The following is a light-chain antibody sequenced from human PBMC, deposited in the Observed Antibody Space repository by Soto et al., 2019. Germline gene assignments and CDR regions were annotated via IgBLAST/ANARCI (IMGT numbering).Light chain of an antibody. CDR3: QSYDSSLSAL. Sequence: QSVLTQPPSVSGAPGQRVTISCTGCSSNIGAGYDVHWYQQLPGTAPKLLIYGNNNRPSGVPDRFSGSKSGTSASLAITGLQAEDEADYYCQSYDSSLSALFGGGTKLTVL. CDR2: GNN. J-gene: IGLJ2*01. V-gene: IGLV1-40*01. CDR1: SSNIGAGYD.